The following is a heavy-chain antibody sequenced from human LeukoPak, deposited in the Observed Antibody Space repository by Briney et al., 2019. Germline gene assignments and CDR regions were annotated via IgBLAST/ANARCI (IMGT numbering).Heavy chain of an antibody. CDR2: ISGSGGST. D-gene: IGHD5-24*01. J-gene: IGHJ4*02. CDR1: GFTFSSYA. V-gene: IGHV3-23*01. Sequence: PGGSLRLSCAASGFTFSSYAMSWVRQAPGKGLEWVSAISGSGGSTYYADSVKGRFTISRDNSKNTLYLQMNSLRAEDTAVYYCAGEGRYLREMATSIGFDYWGQGTLVTVSS. CDR3: AGEGRYLREMATSIGFDY.